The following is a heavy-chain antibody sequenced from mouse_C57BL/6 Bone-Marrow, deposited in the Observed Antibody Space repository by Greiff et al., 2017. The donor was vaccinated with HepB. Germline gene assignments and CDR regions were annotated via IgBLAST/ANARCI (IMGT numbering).Heavy chain of an antibody. CDR2: IYPRSGNT. D-gene: IGHD3-2*02. CDR1: GYTFTSYG. CDR3: AETAQATYAMDY. Sequence: VKLVESGAELARPGASVKLSCKASGYTFTSYGISWVKQRTGQGLEWIGEIYPRSGNTYYNEKFKGKATLTADKSSSTAYMELRSLTSEDSAVYFCAETAQATYAMDYWGQGTSVTVSS. J-gene: IGHJ4*01. V-gene: IGHV1-81*01.